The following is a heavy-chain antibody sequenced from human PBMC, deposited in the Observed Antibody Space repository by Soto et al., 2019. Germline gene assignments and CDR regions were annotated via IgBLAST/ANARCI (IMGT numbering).Heavy chain of an antibody. CDR1: GFSFNSYW. J-gene: IGHJ6*02. V-gene: IGHV3-7*01. CDR2: IKQSGTEK. Sequence: EMQLVESGGGLVQSGGSLRPSCVASGFSFNSYWMSWVRQAPGKGLEWVANIKQSGTEKFYADSVKGRFTISRDNGKNSVFLEMNSLRAEDTAVYFCAREKWLQFYFYYGLDVWGQGTTVTVSS. D-gene: IGHD6-19*01. CDR3: AREKWLQFYFYYGLDV.